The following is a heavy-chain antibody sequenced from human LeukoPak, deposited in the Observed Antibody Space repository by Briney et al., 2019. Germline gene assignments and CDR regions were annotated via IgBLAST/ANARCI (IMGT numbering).Heavy chain of an antibody. D-gene: IGHD2-2*01. CDR1: GGTFSSYA. V-gene: IGHV1-69*04. CDR3: ARGIVVVPAAPTHPYYYYCMDV. J-gene: IGHJ6*03. Sequence: ASVKVSCKASGGTFSSYAISWVRQAPGQGLEWMGRIIPILGIANYAQKFQGRVTITADESTSTAYMELSSLRSEDTAVYYCARGIVVVPAAPTHPYYYYCMDVWGKGTTVTVSS. CDR2: IIPILGIA.